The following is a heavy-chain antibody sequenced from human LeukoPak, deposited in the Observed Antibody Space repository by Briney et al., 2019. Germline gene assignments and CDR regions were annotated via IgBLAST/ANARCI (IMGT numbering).Heavy chain of an antibody. J-gene: IGHJ3*02. CDR1: GGSISSGDYY. CDR2: IYYSEST. V-gene: IGHV4-30-4*01. CDR3: ARDSEDAFDI. Sequence: SETLSLTCTVSGGSISSGDYYWSWIRQPPGKGLEWIGYIYYSESTYYNPSLKSRVTISVDTSKNQFSLKLSSVTAADTAVYYCARDSEDAFDIWGQGTMVTVSS.